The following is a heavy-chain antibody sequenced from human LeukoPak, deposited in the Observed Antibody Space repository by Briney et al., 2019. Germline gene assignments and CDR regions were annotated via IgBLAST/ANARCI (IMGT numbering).Heavy chain of an antibody. Sequence: PSETPSLTCTVSGGSISSSSYYWGWIRQPPGKGLEWIGSIYYSGSTYYNPSLKSRVTISVDTSKNQFSLKLSSVTAADTAVYYCARDSSNIVATLDYWGQGTLVTVSS. CDR2: IYYSGST. J-gene: IGHJ4*02. CDR1: GGSISSSSYY. CDR3: ARDSSNIVATLDY. D-gene: IGHD5-12*01. V-gene: IGHV4-39*07.